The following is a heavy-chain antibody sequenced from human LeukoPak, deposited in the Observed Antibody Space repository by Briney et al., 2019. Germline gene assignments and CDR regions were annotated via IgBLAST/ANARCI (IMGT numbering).Heavy chain of an antibody. J-gene: IGHJ4*02. Sequence: PSETLSLTCAVSGYSISSGYYWGWIRQPPGKGLEWIGSIYHSGSTYYNPSLKSRVTISVDTSKNQFSLKLSSVTAADTAVYYCASGPYGSGSKIDYWGQGTLVSVSS. D-gene: IGHD3-10*01. CDR3: ASGPYGSGSKIDY. CDR2: IYHSGST. V-gene: IGHV4-38-2*01. CDR1: GYSISSGYY.